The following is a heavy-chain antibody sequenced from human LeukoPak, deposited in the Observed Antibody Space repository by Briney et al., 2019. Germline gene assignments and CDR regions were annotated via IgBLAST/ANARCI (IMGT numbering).Heavy chain of an antibody. D-gene: IGHD1-26*01. V-gene: IGHV4-59*01. CDR2: IYYSGST. Sequence: KSSETLSLTCTVSGGSISSYYWSWIRQPPGKGLEWIGYIYYSGSTNYNPSLKSRVTISVDTSKNQFSLKLSSVTAADTAVYYCASSDVGALGDWGQGTLVTVSS. J-gene: IGHJ4*02. CDR3: ASSDVGALGD. CDR1: GGSISSYY.